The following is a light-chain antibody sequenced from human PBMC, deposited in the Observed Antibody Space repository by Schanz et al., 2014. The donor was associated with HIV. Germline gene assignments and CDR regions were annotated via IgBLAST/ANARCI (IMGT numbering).Light chain of an antibody. CDR2: KVS. J-gene: IGKJ2*01. CDR3: MQGTYWPYT. Sequence: DVVMTQSPLSLPVTLGQPASISCRSSQSLVFSDGNTYLSWFQQRPGQSPRRLIYKVSNRDSGVPDRFSGSGSGTAFTLKITRVEADDVGIYYCMQGTYWPYTFGQGTKVEIQ. V-gene: IGKV2-30*01. CDR1: QSLVFSDGNTY.